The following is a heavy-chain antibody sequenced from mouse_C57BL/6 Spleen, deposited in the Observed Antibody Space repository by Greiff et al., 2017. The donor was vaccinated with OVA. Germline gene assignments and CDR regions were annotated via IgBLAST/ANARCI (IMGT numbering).Heavy chain of an antibody. V-gene: IGHV7-1*01. Sequence: EVKLVDSGGGLVQSGRSLRLSCATSGFTFSDFYMEWVRQAPGKGLEWIAASRNKANDYTTEYSASVKGRFIVSRDTSQSILYLQMNALRAEDTAIYYCARGSYYYDAMDYWGQGTSVTVSS. D-gene: IGHD1-1*01. CDR2: SRNKANDYTT. J-gene: IGHJ4*01. CDR1: GFTFSDFY. CDR3: ARGSYYYDAMDY.